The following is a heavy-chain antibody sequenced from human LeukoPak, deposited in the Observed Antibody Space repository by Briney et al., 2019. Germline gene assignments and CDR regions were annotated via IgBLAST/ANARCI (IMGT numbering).Heavy chain of an antibody. J-gene: IGHJ5*02. CDR2: IIPIFGTA. CDR3: ASGVRSSSWCSWFDP. V-gene: IGHV1-69*13. D-gene: IGHD6-13*01. Sequence: ASVKVSCKASGGTFSSYAISWVRQSPGQGLEWMGGIIPIFGTANYAQKFQGRVTITADESTRTAYMELSSLRSEDTAVYYCASGVRSSSWCSWFDPWGQGTLVTVTS. CDR1: GGTFSSYA.